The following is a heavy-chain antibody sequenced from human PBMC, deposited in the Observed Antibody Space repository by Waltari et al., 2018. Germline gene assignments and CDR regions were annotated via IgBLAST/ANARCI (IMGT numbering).Heavy chain of an antibody. CDR2: IYHSGGS. Sequence: QVQLQESGPGLVKPSETLSLTCAVSGYSISSGYYWGWIRQPPGQGLEWIGSIYHSGGSYYNPTLKRGSTKSVETSKKQCSLKLRSVTAADTAVYDCARHPNKSPGWFDPWGQGTLVTVSS. V-gene: IGHV4-38-2*01. J-gene: IGHJ5*02. D-gene: IGHD3-10*01. CDR1: GYSISSGYY. CDR3: ARHPNKSPGWFDP.